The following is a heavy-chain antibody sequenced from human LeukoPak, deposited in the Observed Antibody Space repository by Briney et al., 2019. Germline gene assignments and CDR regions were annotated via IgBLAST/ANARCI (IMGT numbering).Heavy chain of an antibody. V-gene: IGHV3-23*01. CDR3: AKDTHHILTGYYRID. CDR2: ISGSGGST. CDR1: GFTFSSYA. J-gene: IGHJ4*02. D-gene: IGHD3-9*01. Sequence: WGSLRLSCAASGFTFSSYAMSWVRQAPGKGLEWVSGISGSGGSTYYADSVKGRFTISRDNSKNTLDLQMNSLRAEDTAVYYCAKDTHHILTGYYRIDWGQGTLVTVS.